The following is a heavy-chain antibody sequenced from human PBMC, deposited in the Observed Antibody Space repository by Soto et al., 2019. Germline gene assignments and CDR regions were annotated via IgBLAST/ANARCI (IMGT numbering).Heavy chain of an antibody. CDR1: GYTFTSYA. Sequence: QVQLVQSGAEEKKPGASVKVSCKASGYTFTSYAMHWVRQAPGQRLEWMGWINAGNGNTKYSQKFQARVTITRDTAARTAYMALSSLPSEDTAVYYCARSIVVVTALDYWGQGTLVTVAS. V-gene: IGHV1-3*05. D-gene: IGHD2-21*02. CDR2: INAGNGNT. CDR3: ARSIVVVTALDY. J-gene: IGHJ4*02.